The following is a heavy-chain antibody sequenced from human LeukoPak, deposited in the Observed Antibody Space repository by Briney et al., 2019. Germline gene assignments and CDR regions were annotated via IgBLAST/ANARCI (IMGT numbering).Heavy chain of an antibody. CDR2: ITSSGGST. CDR1: GFTFTSYA. Sequence: PGGSLRLSCAASGFTFTSYAMGWVRQAPGKGLEWVSHITSSGGSTYYADSVKGRFTISRDISKNTLYLQMNSLRAEDTAVYYCAREDVNIAVAAPGPFDIWGQGTMVTVSS. V-gene: IGHV3-23*01. CDR3: AREDVNIAVAAPGPFDI. J-gene: IGHJ3*02. D-gene: IGHD6-19*01.